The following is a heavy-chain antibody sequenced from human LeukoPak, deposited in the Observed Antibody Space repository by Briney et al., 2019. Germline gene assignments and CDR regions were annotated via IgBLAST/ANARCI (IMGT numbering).Heavy chain of an antibody. V-gene: IGHV3-23*01. D-gene: IGHD2-21*01. Sequence: GGSLRLSCAASGFTFSSYAMSWVRQAPGKGLKWVSAISGSGGSTYYADSVKGRFTISRDNSKNSLYLQMNSLRTEDTALYYCAKDIRAYCGGDCYGMDVWGQGTTVTVSS. CDR1: GFTFSSYA. J-gene: IGHJ6*02. CDR3: AKDIRAYCGGDCYGMDV. CDR2: ISGSGGST.